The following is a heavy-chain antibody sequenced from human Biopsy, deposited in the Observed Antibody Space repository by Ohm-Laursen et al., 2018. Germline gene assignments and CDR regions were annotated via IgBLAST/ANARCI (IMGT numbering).Heavy chain of an antibody. CDR3: VREGFDCAGGTCYSGPLDL. D-gene: IGHD2-15*01. V-gene: IGHV1-18*01. J-gene: IGHJ4*03. Sequence: ASVKVSRKAPGGTFSNYGVNWVRQAPGQGLEWLGWISPYFGNTNSTQKLQARVTLSTETSTDTAYMELRSLRSDDTAIYYCVREGFDCAGGTCYSGPLDLWGQGTLITVSS. CDR2: ISPYFGNT. CDR1: GGTFSNYG.